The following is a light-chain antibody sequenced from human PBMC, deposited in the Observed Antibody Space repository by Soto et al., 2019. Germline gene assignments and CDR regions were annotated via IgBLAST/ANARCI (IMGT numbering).Light chain of an antibody. Sequence: QSALTQPASVSGSPGQSITISCTGTSSDVGGYNYVSWYQQHPGKAPKLMIYEVSHRPSGVSNRFSGSKSGNTASLTISGLQAEDEADYYCSSYTSSTTLYVFGTGTNVTVL. CDR1: SSDVGGYNY. CDR2: EVS. CDR3: SSYTSSTTLYV. J-gene: IGLJ1*01. V-gene: IGLV2-14*01.